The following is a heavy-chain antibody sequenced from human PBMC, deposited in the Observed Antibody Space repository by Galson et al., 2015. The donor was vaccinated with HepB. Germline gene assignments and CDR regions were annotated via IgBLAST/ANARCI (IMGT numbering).Heavy chain of an antibody. J-gene: IGHJ5*02. V-gene: IGHV1-3*01. CDR2: INAGNGNT. Sequence: SVKVSCKASGYTFTSYAMHWVRQAPGQRLEWMGWINAGNGNTKYSQKFQGRVTITRDTSASTAYMELSSLRSEDTAVYYCARVQLERHNWFDPWGQGTLVTVSS. D-gene: IGHD1-1*01. CDR1: GYTFTSYA. CDR3: ARVQLERHNWFDP.